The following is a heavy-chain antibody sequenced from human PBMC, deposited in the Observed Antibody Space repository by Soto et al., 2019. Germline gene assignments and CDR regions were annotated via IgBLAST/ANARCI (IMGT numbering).Heavy chain of an antibody. D-gene: IGHD3-3*01. CDR1: GGSFSGYY. J-gene: IGHJ6*02. CDR3: ARGLKFWSGYPRYYYYYGMDV. V-gene: IGHV4-34*01. CDR2: INHSGST. Sequence: KPSETLSLTCAVYGGSFSGYYWSWIRQPPGKGLEWIGEINHSGSTNYNPSLKSRVTISVDTSKNQFSLKLSSVTAADTAVYYCARGLKFWSGYPRYYYYYGMDVWGQGTTVTVSS.